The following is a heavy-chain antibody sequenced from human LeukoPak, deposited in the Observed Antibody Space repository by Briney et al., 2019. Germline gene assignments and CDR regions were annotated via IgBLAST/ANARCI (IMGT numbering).Heavy chain of an antibody. CDR3: AKAWHWELDAFDI. CDR2: IKSDGSST. J-gene: IGHJ3*02. CDR1: GFTFSSYW. V-gene: IGHV3-74*01. Sequence: GGSLRLSCAASGFTFSSYWMHWVRQAPETGLVWVSRIKSDGSSTTYADSVKGRFTISRDNAKNTLYLQMNSLRAEDTAVYYCAKAWHWELDAFDIWGQGTMVTVSS. D-gene: IGHD1-26*01.